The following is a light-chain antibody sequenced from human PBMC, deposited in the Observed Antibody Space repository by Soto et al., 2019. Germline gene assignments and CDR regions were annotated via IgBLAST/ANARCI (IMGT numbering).Light chain of an antibody. J-gene: IGKJ1*01. V-gene: IGKV3-15*01. CDR2: GAS. CDR1: QSLSSN. CDR3: QQYNTWPWT. Sequence: DTVMTQSPATLSVSPGERAAVSCRASQSLSSNLAWYQQKPGQAPRLLILGASERVTGIPARFSGSGSGTDFTLSISSLQSDDCAVYYCQQYNTWPWTFGQGTKVEIK.